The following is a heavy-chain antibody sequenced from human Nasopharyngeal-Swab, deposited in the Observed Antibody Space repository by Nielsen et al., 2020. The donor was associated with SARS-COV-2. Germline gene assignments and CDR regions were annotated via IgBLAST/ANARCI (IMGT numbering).Heavy chain of an antibody. CDR2: ISGSGDTT. CDR3: AKGRNRILVTGTLFDY. CDR1: GFAYNNYA. D-gene: IGHD6-19*01. V-gene: IGHV3-23*01. Sequence: GGSLRLSCAASGFAYNNYAMNWVRQAPGKGVEWVSVISGSGDTTYYADSVKGRFTISRDNSKNTLYLQMNSLTAEDTAVYFCAKGRNRILVTGTLFDYWGQGTLVTVSS. J-gene: IGHJ4*02.